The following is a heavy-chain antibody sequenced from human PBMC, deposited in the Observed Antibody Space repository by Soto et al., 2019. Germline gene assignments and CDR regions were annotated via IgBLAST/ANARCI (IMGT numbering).Heavy chain of an antibody. J-gene: IGHJ4*02. D-gene: IGHD6-19*01. CDR1: GFTFSSYG. Sequence: QVQLVESGGGVVQPGRSLRLSCAASGFTFSSYGMHWVRQAPGKGLEWVAVISYDGSNKYYADSVKGRFTISRDNSKNTLYLQMNSLRAEDTAVYYCAKDRRAVAGTYFDYWGQGTLVTVSS. CDR2: ISYDGSNK. CDR3: AKDRRAVAGTYFDY. V-gene: IGHV3-30*18.